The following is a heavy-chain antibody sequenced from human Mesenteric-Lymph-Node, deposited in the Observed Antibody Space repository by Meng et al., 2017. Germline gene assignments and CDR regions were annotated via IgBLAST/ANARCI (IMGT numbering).Heavy chain of an antibody. D-gene: IGHD2-21*01. Sequence: QVQLQGVGPGLVKAPEPLSLTCAFSGVSIITNDWWGWVRQTPGKGLEWIGEIFHTGDANYNPSLKSRVSMSVDNSKNQFSLNLNSMTAADTAVYYCASFDHIPRRNYFDYWGQGTLVTVSS. CDR3: ASFDHIPRRNYFDY. CDR2: IFHTGDA. V-gene: IGHV4-4*03. CDR1: GVSIITNDW. J-gene: IGHJ4*02.